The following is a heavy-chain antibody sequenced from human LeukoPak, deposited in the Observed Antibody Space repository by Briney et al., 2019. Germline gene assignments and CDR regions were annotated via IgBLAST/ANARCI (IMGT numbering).Heavy chain of an antibody. CDR1: GFTFSNYA. V-gene: IGHV3-23*01. CDR2: ISANGGGT. CDR3: AKGSSPFDY. D-gene: IGHD6-13*01. Sequence: GGSLRLSCAASGFTFSNYAMSWVRQAPGKGLEWVSAISANGGGTYYADSVKGRFTISRDNSKNTLYLQMNSLRAEDTAVYYRAKGSSPFDYWGQGTLVTVSS. J-gene: IGHJ4*02.